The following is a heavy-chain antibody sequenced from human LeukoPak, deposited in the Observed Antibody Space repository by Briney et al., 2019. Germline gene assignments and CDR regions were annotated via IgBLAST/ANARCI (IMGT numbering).Heavy chain of an antibody. D-gene: IGHD6-19*01. Sequence: GGSLRLSCAAAGFTFDDYGMSWVRQAPGKGLEWVSSTSSSSSYIYYADSVKGRFTISRDNAKNSLYLQMNSLRAEDTAVYYCARDDRYSSGWYKYDAFDIWGQGTMVTVSS. V-gene: IGHV3-21*01. J-gene: IGHJ3*02. CDR1: GFTFDDYG. CDR2: TSSSSSYI. CDR3: ARDDRYSSGWYKYDAFDI.